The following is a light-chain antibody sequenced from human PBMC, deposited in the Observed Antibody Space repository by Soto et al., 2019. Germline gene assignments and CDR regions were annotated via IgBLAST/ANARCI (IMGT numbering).Light chain of an antibody. V-gene: IGLV2-23*02. CDR1: SSDIGSSNL. Sequence: QSVLTQPASVSGSPGQSITISCTGTSSDIGSSNLVSWYQQHPGNAPKLMIYEVNKRPSGVSNRFSGSKSGNTASLTISGLQAEDEADYYCQSYDSSLSGYVFGTGTKLTVL. CDR3: QSYDSSLSGYV. J-gene: IGLJ1*01. CDR2: EVN.